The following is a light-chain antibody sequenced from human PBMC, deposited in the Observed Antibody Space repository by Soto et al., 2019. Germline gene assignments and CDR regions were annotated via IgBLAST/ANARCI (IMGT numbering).Light chain of an antibody. J-gene: IGKJ4*01. CDR2: WAS. CDR3: QQYYTTPLS. Sequence: DIVMPQSPDSLAVFLGERATINCKSSQNVLYNSNKKNYFAWYQQKLGQPPKLLIYWASTRESGVPDRFSGSGSGTDFTLTISSLQAEDVAVYYCQQYYTTPLSFGGGTKVEIK. V-gene: IGKV4-1*01. CDR1: QNVLYNSNKKNY.